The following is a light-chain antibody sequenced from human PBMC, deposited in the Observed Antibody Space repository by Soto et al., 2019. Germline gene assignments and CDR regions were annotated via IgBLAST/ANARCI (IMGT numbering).Light chain of an antibody. V-gene: IGLV2-14*01. CDR3: SCLSTTSTPIV. Sequence: QSAMSQHASMSGSPGQSITIPCTGASTDIGLYNYVSWYQHHPGKAPKLLISEVNIRPSGLSDRFSASKAGNTASLTISGLQPEDEAYYYCSCLSTTSTPIVFGTGTKVTV. J-gene: IGLJ1*01. CDR2: EVN. CDR1: STDIGLYNY.